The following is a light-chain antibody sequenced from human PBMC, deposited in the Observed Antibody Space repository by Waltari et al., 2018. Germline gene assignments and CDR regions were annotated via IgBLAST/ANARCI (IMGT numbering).Light chain of an antibody. J-gene: IGLJ7*01. CDR3: GTWDSSLSGAV. Sequence: QSVLTQPPSVSAAPGQRVTISCSGGSSNIGNNYVSWYRQFPGTAPKLLICEVSERPSGIPGRFSGPKSGTSATLDITGLQAGDEADYYCGTWDSSLSGAVFGGGTHLTVL. V-gene: IGLV1-51*02. CDR2: EVS. CDR1: SSNIGNNY.